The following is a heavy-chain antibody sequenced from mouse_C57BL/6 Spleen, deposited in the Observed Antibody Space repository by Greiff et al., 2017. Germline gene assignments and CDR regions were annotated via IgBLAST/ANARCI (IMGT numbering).Heavy chain of an antibody. V-gene: IGHV1-55*01. CDR1: GYTFTSYW. D-gene: IGHD2-3*01. Sequence: QVQLQQPGAELVKPGASVKMSCKASGYTFTSYWITWVKQRPGQGLAWIGDIYPGSGSTNYNEKFKSKATLTVDTSSSTAYMQLSSLTSEDSAVYYCARRGIYDGYYYAMDYWGQGTSVTVSS. J-gene: IGHJ4*01. CDR2: IYPGSGST. CDR3: ARRGIYDGYYYAMDY.